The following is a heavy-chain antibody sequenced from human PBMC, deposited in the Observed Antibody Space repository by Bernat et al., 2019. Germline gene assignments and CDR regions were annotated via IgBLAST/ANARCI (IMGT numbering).Heavy chain of an antibody. D-gene: IGHD2-21*02. J-gene: IGHJ6*02. Sequence: QVQLQQWGAGLLKPSETLSLTCAVYGGSFSGYYWSWIRQPPGKGLEWIGEINHSGSTNYNPSLKSRVTISVDTSKNQFSLKLSSVTAADTAVYYCAREVNVVVTAPSYGMDVWGQGTTVTVSS. CDR2: INHSGST. CDR1: GGSFSGYY. CDR3: AREVNVVVTAPSYGMDV. V-gene: IGHV4-34*01.